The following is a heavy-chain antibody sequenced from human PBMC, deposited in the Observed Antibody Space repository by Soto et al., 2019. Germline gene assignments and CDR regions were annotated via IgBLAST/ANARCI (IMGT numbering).Heavy chain of an antibody. V-gene: IGHV1-46*01. Sequence: ASVNVSCKASGYTFTSYDMHWVRQAPGQGLEWMGIINPSGGSTSYAQKFQGRVTMTRDTSTSTVYMELSSLRSEDTAVYYCAAEIGRNNWNDRAFDIWGQGTMVTVSS. CDR1: GYTFTSYD. CDR2: INPSGGST. J-gene: IGHJ3*02. CDR3: AAEIGRNNWNDRAFDI. D-gene: IGHD1-20*01.